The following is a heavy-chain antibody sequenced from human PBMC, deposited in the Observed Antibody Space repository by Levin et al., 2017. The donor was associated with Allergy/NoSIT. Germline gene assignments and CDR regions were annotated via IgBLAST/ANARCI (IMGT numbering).Heavy chain of an antibody. CDR2: INHSGST. Sequence: TSSETLSLTCAVYGGSFSGYFWSWIRQPPGKGLEWIGEINHSGSTNYNPSLKSRVTISVDTSKNQFSLKLSSVTAADTAVYYCARANPGYFHTSGYYFESGYWGQGTLVTVSS. D-gene: IGHD3-22*01. CDR1: GGSFSGYF. V-gene: IGHV4-34*01. J-gene: IGHJ4*02. CDR3: ARANPGYFHTSGYYFESGY.